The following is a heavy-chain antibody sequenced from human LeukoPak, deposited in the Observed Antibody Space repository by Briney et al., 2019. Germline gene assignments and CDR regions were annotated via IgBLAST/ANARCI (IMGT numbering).Heavy chain of an antibody. CDR1: GFTFSSYS. J-gene: IGHJ6*03. D-gene: IGHD5-12*01. Sequence: GGSLRLSCAASGFTFSSYSMNWVRQAPGKGLEWVSYISSSSSTIYYADSVKGRFTISRDNAKNSLYLQMNSLRAEDTAVYYCARVIYSGFYYYMDVWGKGTTVTVSS. CDR2: ISSSSSTI. CDR3: ARVIYSGFYYYMDV. V-gene: IGHV3-48*01.